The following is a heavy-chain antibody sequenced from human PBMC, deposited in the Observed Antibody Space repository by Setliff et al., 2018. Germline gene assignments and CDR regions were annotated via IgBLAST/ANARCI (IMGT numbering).Heavy chain of an antibody. V-gene: IGHV4-38-2*01. CDR1: GVSITSGHY. D-gene: IGHD3-3*01. J-gene: IGHJ3*02. CDR2: IHQRGRT. CDR3: ASPGRDNLDSPFDAFDI. Sequence: SETLSLICGVSGVSITSGHYWGWIRQSPGKGLEWLATIHQRGRTYYNPSLNSRVTISLDTSKNHFSLKLRSVTAEDSAVYYCASPGRDNLDSPFDAFDIWGQGTKVTVSS.